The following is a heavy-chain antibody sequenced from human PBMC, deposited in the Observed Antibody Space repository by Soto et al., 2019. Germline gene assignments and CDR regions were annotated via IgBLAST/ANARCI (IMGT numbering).Heavy chain of an antibody. CDR1: GFTFSSYS. J-gene: IGHJ4*02. D-gene: IGHD3-10*01. V-gene: IGHV3-21*01. CDR2: ISSSSSYI. Sequence: ESGGGLVKPGGSLRLSCAASGFTFSSYSMNWVRQAPGKGLEWVSSISSSSSYIYYADSVKGRFTISRDNAKNSLYLQMNSLRAEDTAVYYCARGEIWFGELDYWGQGTLVTVSS. CDR3: ARGEIWFGELDY.